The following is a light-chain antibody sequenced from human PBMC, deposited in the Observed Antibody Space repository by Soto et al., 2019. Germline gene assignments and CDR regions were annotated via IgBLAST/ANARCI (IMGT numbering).Light chain of an antibody. CDR3: QQYNNWPPWT. V-gene: IGKV3-15*01. CDR2: GAS. J-gene: IGKJ1*01. CDR1: QSVSSN. Sequence: EIVMTQSPATLSLSPGERATLSCMASQSVSSNLVWYQQKPGQAPRLLIYGASTRATGIPARFSGTGSGTEFTLTISSLQSEDFAVYYCQQYNNWPPWTFGQGTKVDIK.